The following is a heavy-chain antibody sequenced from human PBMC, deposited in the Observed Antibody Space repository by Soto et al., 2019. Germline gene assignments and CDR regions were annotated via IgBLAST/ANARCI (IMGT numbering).Heavy chain of an antibody. CDR1: GYSFKNYA. CDR2: TNGGSGNT. J-gene: IGHJ4*02. CDR3: ARGDRSVSGVVTLDH. V-gene: IGHV1-3*01. D-gene: IGHD3-3*01. Sequence: GASVQVSCKATGYSFKNYAVHWVRQAPGQRLEWMGFTNGGSGNTRFSQKFQGRISITRDTSASTVYLDLSSLTSEDTAIYYCARGDRSVSGVVTLDHWGPGTLFTVPS.